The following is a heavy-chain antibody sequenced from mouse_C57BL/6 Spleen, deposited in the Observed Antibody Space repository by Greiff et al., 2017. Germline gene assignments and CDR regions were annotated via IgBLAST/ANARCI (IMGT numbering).Heavy chain of an antibody. D-gene: IGHD2-5*01. J-gene: IGHJ4*01. CDR1: GFSLSTFGMG. CDR2: IWWDDDK. V-gene: IGHV8-8*01. Sequence: QVTLKVSGPGILQPSQTLSLTCSFSGFSLSTFGMGVGWIRQPSGKGLEWLAHIWWDDDKYYNPALKSRLTISKDTSKNQVFLKIANVDTADTATYYCARIAYYSNYEEGIYYAMDYWGQGTSVTVSS. CDR3: ARIAYYSNYEEGIYYAMDY.